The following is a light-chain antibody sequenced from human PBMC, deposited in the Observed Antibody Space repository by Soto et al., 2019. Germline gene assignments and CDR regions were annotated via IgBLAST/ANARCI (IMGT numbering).Light chain of an antibody. CDR2: DVF. Sequence: DIQMTQSASSLPASVGDTVTISCQASQDISKYLNWFQQKPGKAPKLLIYDVFNVETGVPSRFSGRGSGTDFTIIISNLQPEDFATSYWQQYDKLPITFVVGTKVDI. CDR3: QQYDKLPIT. J-gene: IGKJ4*01. CDR1: QDISKY. V-gene: IGKV1-33*01.